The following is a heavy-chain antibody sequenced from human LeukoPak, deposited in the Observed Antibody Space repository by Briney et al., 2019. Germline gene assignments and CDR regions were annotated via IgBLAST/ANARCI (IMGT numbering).Heavy chain of an antibody. CDR1: GYTFSSFD. V-gene: IGHV1-8*02. Sequence: ASVKVSCKTPGYTFSSFDINWVRQATGQGLEWMGWMNTNSGNTGYAQKFQGRITMTRNISISTAYMELSSLRSEDTAVYYCARGWYPSGREVTHSQYYYMDVWGKGSTITVSS. J-gene: IGHJ6*03. CDR3: ARGWYPSGREVTHSQYYYMDV. D-gene: IGHD6-13*01. CDR2: MNTNSGNT.